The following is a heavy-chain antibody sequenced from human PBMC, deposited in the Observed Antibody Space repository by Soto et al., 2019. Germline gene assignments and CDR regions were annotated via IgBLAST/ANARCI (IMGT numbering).Heavy chain of an antibody. CDR2: IYYSGST. CDR1: GGSISSYY. J-gene: IGHJ2*01. D-gene: IGHD6-13*01. V-gene: IGHV4-59*01. CDR3: ARVMVLNSWYFDL. Sequence: QVQLQESGPGLVKPSETLSLTCTVSGGSISSYYWSWIRQPPGKGLEWIGYIYYSGSTNYNPSLKSRVTRSVDTSKNQFSLKLSSVTAADTAVYYCARVMVLNSWYFDLWGRGTLVTVSS.